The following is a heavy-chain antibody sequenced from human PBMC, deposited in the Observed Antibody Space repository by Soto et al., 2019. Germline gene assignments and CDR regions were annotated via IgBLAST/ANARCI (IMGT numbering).Heavy chain of an antibody. Sequence: QVQLQESRPGLVKPSQTLSLTCTVSGGSISSGGYYWSWIRQHPGKGLERIGYIYYSGSTYYHPAIRSRVTISVDASKNRFSLKLSSVTAAVTAVYYCARGRPVDYWGQGALVTVS. CDR3: ARGRPVDY. CDR2: IYYSGST. J-gene: IGHJ4*02. V-gene: IGHV4-31*03. CDR1: GGSISSGGYY. D-gene: IGHD6-25*01.